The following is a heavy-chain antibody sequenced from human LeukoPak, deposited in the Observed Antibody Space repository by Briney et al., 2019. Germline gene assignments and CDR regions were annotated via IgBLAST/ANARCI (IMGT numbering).Heavy chain of an antibody. D-gene: IGHD3-22*01. CDR2: INPNSGGT. Sequence: GASVKVSCKASGYTSTGYYMHWVRQAPGQGLEWMGWINPNSGGTNYAQKFQGRVTMTRDTSISTAYMELSRLRSDDTAVYYCARAHYDSSGYYFDYWGQGTLVTVSS. V-gene: IGHV1-2*02. CDR3: ARAHYDSSGYYFDY. CDR1: GYTSTGYY. J-gene: IGHJ4*02.